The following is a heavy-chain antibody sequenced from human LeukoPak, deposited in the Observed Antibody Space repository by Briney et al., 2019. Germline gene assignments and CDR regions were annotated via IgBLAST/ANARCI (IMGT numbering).Heavy chain of an antibody. J-gene: IGHJ4*02. D-gene: IGHD1-1*01. CDR1: GFTFSSYS. V-gene: IGHV3-30*02. Sequence: GGSLRLSCAASGFTFSSYSMNWVRQAPGKGLEWVAFIRFDGSNKYYADSVKGRFTISRDNSKNTLSLQMTSLRAEDSAVYYCARHNRYNWTAHFDCWGQGSLVTVSS. CDR3: ARHNRYNWTAHFDC. CDR2: IRFDGSNK.